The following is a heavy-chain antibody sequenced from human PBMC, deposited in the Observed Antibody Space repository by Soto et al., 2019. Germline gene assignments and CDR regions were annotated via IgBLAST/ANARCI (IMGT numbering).Heavy chain of an antibody. Sequence: QVQLVQSGAEVKKPGASVKVSCKASDYTFTSYGINWVRQAPGQGLEGMGWISAYTGNTNYAQNLQGRVTMTTDTSTGTAYMELRSLTSDDTAVYYCARGDCRSPSCYAGDWVDPWGQGTLVTVSS. CDR3: ARGDCRSPSCYAGDWVDP. D-gene: IGHD2-2*01. CDR2: ISAYTGNT. J-gene: IGHJ5*02. CDR1: DYTFTSYG. V-gene: IGHV1-18*01.